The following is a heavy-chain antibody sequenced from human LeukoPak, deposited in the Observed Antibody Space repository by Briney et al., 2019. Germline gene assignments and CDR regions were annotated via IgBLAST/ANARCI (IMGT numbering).Heavy chain of an antibody. CDR1: GGSISSGDYS. J-gene: IGHJ5*02. CDR3: ARGGYSWYDD. Sequence: SETLSLTCAVSGGSISSGDYSWSWIRQPPGEGLEWIGYASHSGSTYYNPSLKSRVTISVDRSKDQFSLNLSSVTAADTAVYYCARGGYSWYDDWGQGTLVTISS. V-gene: IGHV4-30-2*01. CDR2: ASHSGST.